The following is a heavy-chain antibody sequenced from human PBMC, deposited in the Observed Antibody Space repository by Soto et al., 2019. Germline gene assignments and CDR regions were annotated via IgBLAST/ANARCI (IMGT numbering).Heavy chain of an antibody. D-gene: IGHD6-6*01. V-gene: IGHV4-59*01. CDR2: IYDSGST. J-gene: IGHJ4*02. CDR1: AGTISSYY. Sequence: SQTLSLTSTFSAGTISSYYWSWIRQPPGKGLEWIGYIYDSGSTNYNPSLKSRVTISVDTSKNQFSLKLTSVTAADTAVYYCAAPHRYWGQGTLVTLSS. CDR3: AAPHRY.